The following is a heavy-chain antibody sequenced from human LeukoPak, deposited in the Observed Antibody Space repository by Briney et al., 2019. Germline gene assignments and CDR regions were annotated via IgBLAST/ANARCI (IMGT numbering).Heavy chain of an antibody. CDR3: ARPYYDSSAPPYDY. J-gene: IGHJ4*02. Sequence: ASVKVSCKASGYTFTSYGVSWVRQAPGQGLEWMGWISAYNGNTNYAQKLQGRVTMTTDTSTSTAYMELRSLRSDDTAVYYCARPYYDSSAPPYDYWGQGTLVTVSS. D-gene: IGHD3-22*01. V-gene: IGHV1-18*01. CDR2: ISAYNGNT. CDR1: GYTFTSYG.